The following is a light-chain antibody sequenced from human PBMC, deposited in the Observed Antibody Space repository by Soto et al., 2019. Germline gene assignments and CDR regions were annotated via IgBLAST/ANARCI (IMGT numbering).Light chain of an antibody. CDR2: DAS. V-gene: IGKV3-11*01. CDR3: QQRSNWPPYT. Sequence: EIVLTQSPATLSLSPGERATLSCRASQSVSSYLAWYQQKPGQALRLLIYDASNRATGIPARFSGSGSGTDFTLTISSLEPEDFAVYYCQQRSNWPPYTFGQGTKLEIK. J-gene: IGKJ2*01. CDR1: QSVSSY.